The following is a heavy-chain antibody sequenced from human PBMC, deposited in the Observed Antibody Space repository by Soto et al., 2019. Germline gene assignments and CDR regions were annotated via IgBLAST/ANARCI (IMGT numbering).Heavy chain of an antibody. CDR2: MYSRGYT. CDR1: GDSFSRYK. CDR3: AREWSAFDY. J-gene: IGHJ4*02. V-gene: IGHV4-59*01. Sequence: SETLSLTCTVSGDSFSRYKWSWIRQPPGKGLEYIGYMYSRGYTDYNPSLKSRVTMSLDTSKNQYSLKLTSATAADTAVYYCAREWSAFDYWGQGTLVTVSS. D-gene: IGHD2-15*01.